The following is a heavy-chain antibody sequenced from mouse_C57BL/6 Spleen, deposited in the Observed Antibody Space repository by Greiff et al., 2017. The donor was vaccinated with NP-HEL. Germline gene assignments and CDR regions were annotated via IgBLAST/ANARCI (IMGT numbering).Heavy chain of an antibody. V-gene: IGHV1-55*01. D-gene: IGHD3-2*02. CDR2: IYPGSGST. J-gene: IGHJ2*01. CDR3: ARWGDSSGYFYFDY. Sequence: QVQLQQSGAELVKPGASVKMSCKASGYTFTSYWITWVKQRPGQGLEWIGDIYPGSGSTNYNEKFKSKATLTVDTSSSTAYMQLSSLTSEDSAVYYCARWGDSSGYFYFDYWGQGTTLTVSS. CDR1: GYTFTSYW.